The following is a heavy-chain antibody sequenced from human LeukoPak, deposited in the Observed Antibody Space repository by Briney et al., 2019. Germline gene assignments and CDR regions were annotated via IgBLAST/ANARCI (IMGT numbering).Heavy chain of an antibody. D-gene: IGHD2-2*01. Sequence: SETLSHTCTVSGGSISSSSYYWGWIRQPPGKGLEWIGSIYYSGSTYYNPSLKSRVTISVDTSKNQFSLKLSSVTAADTAVYYCARDPIIVVPPTTNWFDPWGQGSLVTVSS. CDR2: IYYSGST. CDR3: ARDPIIVVPPTTNWFDP. J-gene: IGHJ5*02. V-gene: IGHV4-39*07. CDR1: GGSISSSSYY.